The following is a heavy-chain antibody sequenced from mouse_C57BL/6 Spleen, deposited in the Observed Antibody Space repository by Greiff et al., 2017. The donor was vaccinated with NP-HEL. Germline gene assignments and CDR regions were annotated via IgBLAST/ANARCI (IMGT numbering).Heavy chain of an antibody. D-gene: IGHD4-1*01. CDR2: ISDGGSYT. Sequence: EVQVVESGGGLVKPGGSLKLSCAASGFTFSSYAMSWVRQTPEKRLEWVATISDGGSYTYYPDNVKGRFTISRDNAKNNLYLQMSHLKSEDTAMYYCARDPRTGTLGWFAYWGQGTLVTVSA. J-gene: IGHJ3*01. CDR3: ARDPRTGTLGWFAY. CDR1: GFTFSSYA. V-gene: IGHV5-4*01.